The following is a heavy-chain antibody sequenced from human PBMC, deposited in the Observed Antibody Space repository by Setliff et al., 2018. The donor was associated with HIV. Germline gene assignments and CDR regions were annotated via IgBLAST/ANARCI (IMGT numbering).Heavy chain of an antibody. D-gene: IGHD1-1*01. Sequence: HGGSLRPSCAASGFAFSTFDMNWVRQAPGKGLEWVSAVGVGGGATYYADSVRGRFAVSRDDSKNTLYLEMSGLRAEDTAIYYCAKPTSGMYPRSFDLWGQGTMVTVSS. CDR1: GFAFSTFD. CDR2: VGVGGGAT. J-gene: IGHJ3*01. CDR3: AKPTSGMYPRSFDL. V-gene: IGHV3-23*01.